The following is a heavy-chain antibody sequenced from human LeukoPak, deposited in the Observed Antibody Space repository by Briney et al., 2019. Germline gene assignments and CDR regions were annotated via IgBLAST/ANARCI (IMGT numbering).Heavy chain of an antibody. J-gene: IGHJ4*02. CDR2: ISAYNGNT. D-gene: IGHD6-19*01. V-gene: IGHV1-18*01. Sequence: ASVKVSCKASGYTFTSYGISWVRQAPGQGLEWMGWISAYNGNTNYAQKLQGRVTMTTDTSASTAYMELRSLRSDDTAVYYCAREVSSGWYSGNDYWGQGTLVTVSS. CDR3: AREVSSGWYSGNDY. CDR1: GYTFTSYG.